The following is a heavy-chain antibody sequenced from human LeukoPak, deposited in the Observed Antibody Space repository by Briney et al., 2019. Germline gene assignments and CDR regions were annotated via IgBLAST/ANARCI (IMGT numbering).Heavy chain of an antibody. D-gene: IGHD3-16*01. V-gene: IGHV4-34*01. CDR3: ARHYGP. CDR2: ISHRGST. J-gene: IGHJ5*02. CDR1: GGSFSGYH. Sequence: SETLSLTCAVFGGSFSGYHWSWIRQPPGKGLEWIGEISHRGSTNYNPSLKSRVTISVDTSKNQFSLKLSSVTAADTAVYYCARHYGPWGQGTLVTVSS.